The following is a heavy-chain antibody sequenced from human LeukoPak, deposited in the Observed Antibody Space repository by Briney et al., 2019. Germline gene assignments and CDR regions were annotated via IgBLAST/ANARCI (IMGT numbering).Heavy chain of an antibody. CDR1: GGSISTYY. D-gene: IGHD5-24*01. Sequence: SETLSLTCTVSGGSISTYYWSWIRQPPGKGLEWIGYIYYTGSTSYNPSLKSRVTMSLDASKNQFSLELNSVTPADTAVYYCAREMAMDVWGKGTTVTVSS. J-gene: IGHJ6*04. CDR3: AREMAMDV. CDR2: IYYTGST. V-gene: IGHV4-59*01.